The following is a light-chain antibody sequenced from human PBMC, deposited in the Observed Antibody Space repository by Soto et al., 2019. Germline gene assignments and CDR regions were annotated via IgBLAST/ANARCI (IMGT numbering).Light chain of an antibody. CDR3: QQAIHFPLA. CDR1: QGIDNW. V-gene: IGKV1-12*01. CDR2: AAS. Sequence: DIQMTQSPSSVSASVGDSVTITCRASQGIDNWLAWYQQKPGMAPKLLISAASNLQSGVPTRFSGSGSGPDFTLTINSLQPEDFATYFCQQAIHFPLAFGGGTKVEI. J-gene: IGKJ4*01.